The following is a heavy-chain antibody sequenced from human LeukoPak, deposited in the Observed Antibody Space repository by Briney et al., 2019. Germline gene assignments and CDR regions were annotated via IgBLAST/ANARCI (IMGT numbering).Heavy chain of an antibody. CDR2: IYYSRST. Sequence: SETLSLTCTVSGGSISSSSYYWGWIRQPPGKGLEWIGSIYYSRSTYYNPSLKSRVTISVDTSKNQFSLKLSSVTAADTAVYYCARVGGSYPMYYYGMDVWGQGTTVTVSS. J-gene: IGHJ6*02. D-gene: IGHD1-26*01. CDR1: GGSISSSSYY. V-gene: IGHV4-39*07. CDR3: ARVGGSYPMYYYGMDV.